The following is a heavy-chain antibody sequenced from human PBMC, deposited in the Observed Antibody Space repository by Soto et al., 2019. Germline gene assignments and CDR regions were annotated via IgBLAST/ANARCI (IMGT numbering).Heavy chain of an antibody. CDR3: ARSWKYYYYYGMDV. Sequence: EVQLVESGGGLVKPGGSLRLSCAASGFTFSSYSMNWVRQAPGKGLEWVSSISSSSSYIYYADSVKGRFTISRDNAKNTLYLQMNSLRAEDTAVYYCARSWKYYYYYGMDVWGQGTTVTVSS. CDR1: GFTFSSYS. CDR2: ISSSSSYI. J-gene: IGHJ6*02. V-gene: IGHV3-21*01. D-gene: IGHD1-1*01.